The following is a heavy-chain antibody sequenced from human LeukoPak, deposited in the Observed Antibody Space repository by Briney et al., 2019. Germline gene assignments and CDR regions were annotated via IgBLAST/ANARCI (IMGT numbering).Heavy chain of an antibody. D-gene: IGHD6-19*01. CDR2: IYYSGGT. CDR3: AREQASGDYYYYYMDV. J-gene: IGHJ6*03. V-gene: IGHV4-59*01. CDR1: GGSISSYY. Sequence: PSETLSLTCTVSGGSISSYYWSWIRQPPGKGLEWIGYIYYSGGTNYNPSLKSRVTISVDTSKNQFSLKLSSVTAADTAVYYCAREQASGDYYYYYMDVWGKGTTVTVSS.